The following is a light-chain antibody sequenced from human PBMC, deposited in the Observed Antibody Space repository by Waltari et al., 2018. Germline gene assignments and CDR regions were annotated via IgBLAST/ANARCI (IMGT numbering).Light chain of an antibody. CDR3: QHYKSLPVS. CDR2: HTA. J-gene: IGKJ1*01. Sequence: IVLTQSPGTLSLSPGERATLSCRASQSVSIYLAWYQQNPGQAPRLLIYHTATRATGIPDRFSGSGSGTDFSLTISGLEPEDFAVYYCQHYKSLPVSFGQGTRVEIK. CDR1: QSVSIY. V-gene: IGKV3-20*01.